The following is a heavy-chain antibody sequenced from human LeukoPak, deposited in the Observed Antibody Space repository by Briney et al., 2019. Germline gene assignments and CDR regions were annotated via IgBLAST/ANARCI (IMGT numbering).Heavy chain of an antibody. CDR2: VNYSGST. CDR1: GGSVSNDNHC. D-gene: IGHD4-11*01. CDR3: ARATVTTYFDY. V-gene: IGHV4-61*01. Sequence: SETLSLTCTVSGGSVSNDNHCWSWIRQPPGKGLEWIGYVNYSGSTKYNPSLKSRVTISVDTSKNQFSLKLSSVTAADTAVYYCARATVTTYFDYWGQGTLVTVSS. J-gene: IGHJ4*02.